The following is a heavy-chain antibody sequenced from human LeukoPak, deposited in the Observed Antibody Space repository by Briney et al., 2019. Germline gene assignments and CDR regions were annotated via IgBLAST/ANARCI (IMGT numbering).Heavy chain of an antibody. CDR2: LSAGGGST. CDR1: GFIFSSYA. CDR3: AKAVGSSSPGNRGLDY. V-gene: IGHV3-23*01. Sequence: GGSLRLSCAASGFIFSSYAMTWVRQAPGKGLEWVSALSAGGGSTYYADSVKGRFTISRDNSRNTLFLQMNSLRAEDSALHYCAKAVGSSSPGNRGLDYWGQGTLVTVSS. D-gene: IGHD6-6*01. J-gene: IGHJ4*02.